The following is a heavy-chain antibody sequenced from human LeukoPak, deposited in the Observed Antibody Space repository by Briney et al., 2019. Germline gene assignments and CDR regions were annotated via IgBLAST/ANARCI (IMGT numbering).Heavy chain of an antibody. D-gene: IGHD2-15*01. Sequence: GASVKVSCKASGYTFTDYYMHYVRQAPGQGLEWMGRINPNSGAADYAQKFQGRVTMTRDTSISTAYMDLSSLGADDTALYYCARSGYCAGGNCYQGAFDIWGQGTMVTVSS. CDR1: GYTFTDYY. CDR3: ARSGYCAGGNCYQGAFDI. CDR2: INPNSGAA. J-gene: IGHJ3*02. V-gene: IGHV1-2*06.